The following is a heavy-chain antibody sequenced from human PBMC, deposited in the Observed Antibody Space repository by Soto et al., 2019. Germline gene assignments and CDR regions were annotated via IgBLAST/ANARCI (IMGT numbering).Heavy chain of an antibody. Sequence: PSETLSLTCAVSGASMTTCGFSWTWVRQPPGGGLEWIGPVYHRASTQYSPSLKGRVSIPVDSSQSLFSPRLTSLTAAYTAVYFRTRGSAEPLSLVYFDTWGQGTRVT. V-gene: IGHV4-30-2*01. CDR2: VYHRAST. CDR1: GASMTTCGFS. D-gene: IGHD6-6*01. J-gene: IGHJ5*02. CDR3: TRGSAEPLSLVYFDT.